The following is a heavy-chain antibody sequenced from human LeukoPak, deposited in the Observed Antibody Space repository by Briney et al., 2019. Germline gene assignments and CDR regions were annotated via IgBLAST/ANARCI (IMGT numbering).Heavy chain of an antibody. CDR2: IYYSGST. CDR3: ARGRDTRSGLDP. V-gene: IGHV4-59*12. D-gene: IGHD3-3*01. CDR1: GGTISSYY. Sequence: SETLSLTCTVSGGTISSYYWSWIRQPPGKGLEWIGYIYYSGSTNYNPSLKSRVTISVDTSKNQFSLKLSSVTAADTAVYYCARGRDTRSGLDPWGQGTLVTVSS. J-gene: IGHJ5*02.